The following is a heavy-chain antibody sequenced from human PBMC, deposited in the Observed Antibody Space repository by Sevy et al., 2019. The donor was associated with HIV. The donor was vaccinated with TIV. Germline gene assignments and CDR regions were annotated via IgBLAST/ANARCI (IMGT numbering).Heavy chain of an antibody. CDR2: IIPIFGTA. J-gene: IGHJ4*02. CDR1: GGTFSSYA. CDR3: ARGGVQDYYDSSGYYSY. Sequence: ASVKVSCKASGGTFSSYAISWVRQAPGQGLEWMGGIIPIFGTANYAQKFQGRVTITADESTRTAYMELSSLRSEDTAVYYCARGGVQDYYDSSGYYSYWGQGTLVTVSS. D-gene: IGHD3-22*01. V-gene: IGHV1-69*13.